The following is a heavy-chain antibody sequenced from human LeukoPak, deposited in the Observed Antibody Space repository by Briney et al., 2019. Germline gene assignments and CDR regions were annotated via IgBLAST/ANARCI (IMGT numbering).Heavy chain of an antibody. Sequence: ASVKVSCKASGYTFTGYYMHWVRQAPGQGLEWMGWINPNSGSTNYAQKFQGWVTMTRDTSISTAYMELSRLRSDDTAVYYCARGYGGNLFDYWGQGTLVTVSS. D-gene: IGHD4-23*01. J-gene: IGHJ4*02. CDR3: ARGYGGNLFDY. CDR1: GYTFTGYY. V-gene: IGHV1-2*04. CDR2: INPNSGST.